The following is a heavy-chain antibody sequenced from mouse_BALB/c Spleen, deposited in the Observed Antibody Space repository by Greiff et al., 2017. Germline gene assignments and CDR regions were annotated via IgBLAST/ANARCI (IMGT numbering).Heavy chain of an antibody. CDR1: GYTFTSYW. V-gene: IGHV1-5*01. D-gene: IGHD2-1*01. Sequence: EVQLQQSGTVLARPGASVKMSCKASGYTFTSYWMHWVKQRPGQGLEWIGAIYPGNSDTSYNQKFKGKAKLTAVTSTSTAYMELSSLTNEDSAVYYCTRFPNGNDYYAMDYWGQGTSVTVSS. J-gene: IGHJ4*01. CDR2: IYPGNSDT. CDR3: TRFPNGNDYYAMDY.